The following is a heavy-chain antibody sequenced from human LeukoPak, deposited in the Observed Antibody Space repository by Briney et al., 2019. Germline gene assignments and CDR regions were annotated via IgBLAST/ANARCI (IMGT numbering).Heavy chain of an antibody. V-gene: IGHV3-9*01. CDR3: VKDNGFRFDY. CDR1: GFTFDDYA. Sequence: SRSLRFSCAASGFTFDDYAMHWVRHAPGEGLEWVSGISWNNVNMGYADSVKGRFTISRDNAKKSLYLQMNSLRTEDTAFYYCVKDNGFRFDYWGQGTLVTVSS. D-gene: IGHD2-8*01. J-gene: IGHJ4*02. CDR2: ISWNNVNM.